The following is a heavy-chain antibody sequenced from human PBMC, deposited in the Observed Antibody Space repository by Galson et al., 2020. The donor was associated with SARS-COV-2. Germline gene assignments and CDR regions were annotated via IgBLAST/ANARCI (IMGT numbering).Heavy chain of an antibody. CDR2: IYAYSGANT. D-gene: IGHD3-10*01. CDR1: GFTIYGNY. Sequence: GESLKTSCAATGFTIYGNYINWVRQAPGKGLEWVSIIYAYSGANTYYADSVRGRFTISRHKSENPVYLQMNSLRVEDTAVYYWARGVGGMNVWGQGTTVTVSS. V-gene: IGHV3-53*04. J-gene: IGHJ6*02. CDR3: ARGVGGMNV.